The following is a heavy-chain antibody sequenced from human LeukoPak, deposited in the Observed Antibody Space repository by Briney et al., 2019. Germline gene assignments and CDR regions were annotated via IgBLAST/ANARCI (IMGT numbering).Heavy chain of an antibody. J-gene: IGHJ5*02. Sequence: GGSLRLSCAASGFTFSDYYMSWIRKGPGKGLKGVSYISSSSSIIYYADPVKGRLPIFRDNAKNSLYLHMNSLRAGDTAVYYCARSGGVIVNENWFDPWGQGTPVTVSS. V-gene: IGHV3-11*04. D-gene: IGHD3-16*02. CDR1: GFTFSDYY. CDR2: ISSSSSII. CDR3: ARSGGVIVNENWFDP.